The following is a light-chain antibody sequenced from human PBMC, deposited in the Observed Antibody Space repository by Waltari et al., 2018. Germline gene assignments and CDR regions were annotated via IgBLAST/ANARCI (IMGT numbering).Light chain of an antibody. CDR1: SGHSDYS. Sequence: QLALTQSPSASASLGASVKLTCTLSSGHSDYSIAWHQQQPEKGPRYLMKLDSDGSHTMCDGIPHRFSGSSSGAERYLTISSLQYEDEADYYCQTWGTGFVVFGGGTKLTVL. CDR2: LDSDGSH. V-gene: IGLV4-69*01. CDR3: QTWGTGFVV. J-gene: IGLJ2*01.